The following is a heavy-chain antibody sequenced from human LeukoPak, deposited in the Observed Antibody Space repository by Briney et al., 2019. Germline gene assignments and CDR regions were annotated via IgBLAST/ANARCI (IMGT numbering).Heavy chain of an antibody. J-gene: IGHJ3*02. CDR1: GFTFSSYG. Sequence: PGGSLRLSCAASGFTFSSYGMSWVRQAPGKGLEWVSAIETGGASTYYADSVKGRFSISRDNSKNTLYLQMNSLRAEDTAVYYCARFCGLRCQKGAFDIWGQGTMVTVSS. CDR2: IETGGAST. D-gene: IGHD4-17*01. CDR3: ARFCGLRCQKGAFDI. V-gene: IGHV3-23*05.